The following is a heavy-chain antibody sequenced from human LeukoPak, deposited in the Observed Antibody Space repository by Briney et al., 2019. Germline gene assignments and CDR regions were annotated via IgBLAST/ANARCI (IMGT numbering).Heavy chain of an antibody. CDR2: ISYDGSNK. D-gene: IGHD3-22*01. J-gene: IGHJ4*02. V-gene: IGHV3-30*04. CDR3: ARDLIVVVIKGEGADY. CDR1: GFTFSTYA. Sequence: GRSLRLSCAASGFTFSTYAVHWVRQAPGKGLEWVAVISYDGSNKYYADSVKGRFTISRDNSKNTLYLQMNSLRAEDTAVYYCARDLIVVVIKGEGADYWGQGTLVTVSS.